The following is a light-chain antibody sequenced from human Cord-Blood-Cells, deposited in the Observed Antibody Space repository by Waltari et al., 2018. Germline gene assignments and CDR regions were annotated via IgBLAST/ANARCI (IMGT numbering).Light chain of an antibody. Sequence: DIQMTQSPSTLSASVGDRVTITCRASQRISSWLAWYQQKPGKAPKLLIYDASSLESGVPSRFSGSGSGTEVTLTISSLQPDDFATYYCQQYNSYSPITFGQGTRLEIK. J-gene: IGKJ5*01. CDR1: QRISSW. CDR2: DAS. V-gene: IGKV1-5*01. CDR3: QQYNSYSPIT.